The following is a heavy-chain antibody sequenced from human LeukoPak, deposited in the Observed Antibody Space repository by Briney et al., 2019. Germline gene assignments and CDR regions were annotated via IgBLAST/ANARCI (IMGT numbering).Heavy chain of an antibody. Sequence: PGGSLRLSCAASGFTVSSNYMSWVRQAPGKGLEWVSVIYSGGSTYYADSVKGRFTISRDNSKNTLYLQMNSLRAEDTAVYCCARDEISNRAFDYWGQGTLVTVSS. D-gene: IGHD2-15*01. CDR2: IYSGGST. V-gene: IGHV3-66*01. CDR1: GFTVSSNY. J-gene: IGHJ4*02. CDR3: ARDEISNRAFDY.